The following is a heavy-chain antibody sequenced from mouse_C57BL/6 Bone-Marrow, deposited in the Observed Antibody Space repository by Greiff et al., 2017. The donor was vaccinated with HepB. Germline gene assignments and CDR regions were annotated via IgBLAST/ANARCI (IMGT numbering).Heavy chain of an antibody. D-gene: IGHD2-1*01. CDR1: RFTFSTYG. J-gene: IGHJ4*01. CDR2: ISSGGSYT. V-gene: IGHV5-6*01. Sequence: EVMLVESGGDFVKPGGSLKLSCAASRFTFSTYGMSWVRRTPDTRLEWVSTISSGGSYTYYPDSVKGRFTISRDNAKNTLYLQMSSLRSEDTAMYYCARMGGNYPYYYALDFWGQGTSVTVSS. CDR3: ARMGGNYPYYYALDF.